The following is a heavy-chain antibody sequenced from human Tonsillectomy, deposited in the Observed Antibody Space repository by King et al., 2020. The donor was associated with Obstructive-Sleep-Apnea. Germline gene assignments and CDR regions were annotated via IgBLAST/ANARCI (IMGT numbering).Heavy chain of an antibody. CDR3: TNLGGYYYDSSGYYDY. V-gene: IGHV3-49*03. CDR1: GFTFGDYA. D-gene: IGHD3-22*01. Sequence: ESGGGLVQPGRSLRLSCTASGFTFGDYAMSWFRQAPGKGLEWVGFIRSKAYGGATEYAASVKGRFTISRDDSKSIAYLQMNSLKTEDTAVYYCTNLGGYYYDSSGYYDYWGQGTLVTVSS. J-gene: IGHJ4*02. CDR2: IRSKAYGGAT.